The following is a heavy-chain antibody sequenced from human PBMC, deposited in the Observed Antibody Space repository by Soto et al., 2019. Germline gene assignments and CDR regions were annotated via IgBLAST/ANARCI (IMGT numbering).Heavy chain of an antibody. V-gene: IGHV4-30-2*01. Sequence: QLQLQESGSGLVKPSQTLSLTCAVSGGSISSGGYSWSWIRQPPGKGLAWIWYIYHSGSTDYNPSRKSRFTIAVDRSKNQFSLKRISVTAADTAVYYCAAGGGLPRYYWGQGTLVTVSS. D-gene: IGHD5-12*01. J-gene: IGHJ4*02. CDR2: IYHSGST. CDR1: GGSISSGGYS. CDR3: AAGGGLPRYY.